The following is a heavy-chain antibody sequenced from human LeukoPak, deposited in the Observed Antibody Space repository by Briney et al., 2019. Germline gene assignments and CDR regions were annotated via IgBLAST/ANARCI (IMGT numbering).Heavy chain of an antibody. V-gene: IGHV3-74*01. CDR3: ARATQWLVSPFDY. CDR1: GFTFSSYW. D-gene: IGHD6-19*01. J-gene: IGHJ4*02. CDR2: INSDGSST. Sequence: PGRSLRLFCAASGFTFSSYWMHWVRQVPGKGLVWVSRINSDGSSTSYADSVKGRFTNSRDNAKNTLYLQMNSLRAEDTAVYYCARATQWLVSPFDYWGQGTLVTVSS.